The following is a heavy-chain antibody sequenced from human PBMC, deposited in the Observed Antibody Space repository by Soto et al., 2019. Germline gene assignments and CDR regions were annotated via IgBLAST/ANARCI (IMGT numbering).Heavy chain of an antibody. V-gene: IGHV4-59*08. Sequence: PSETLSLTCTVSGGSINEYYHWTWIRQSPGKGLEWIGYIHYSGSIIYNPSLKSRVTISVDTSKNQFSLKLSSVTAADTAVYYCARGYGSGSFVYFQHWGQGTLVTVSS. CDR3: ARGYGSGSFVYFQH. D-gene: IGHD3-10*01. J-gene: IGHJ1*01. CDR1: GGSINEYYH. CDR2: IHYSGSI.